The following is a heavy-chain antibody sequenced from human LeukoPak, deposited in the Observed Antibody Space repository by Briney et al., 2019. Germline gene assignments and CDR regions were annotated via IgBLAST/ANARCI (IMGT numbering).Heavy chain of an antibody. V-gene: IGHV4-39*01. J-gene: IGHJ2*01. Sequence: SETLSLTCTVSGGSISRSSYYWGCIRQPPGKGLDWIGSIHYSGIIYYNPSLKSRFTISVDTSKNHFSLKLSSVTAADTAVYYCARHQEVDFDLWGRGTLVTVSS. CDR2: IHYSGII. CDR3: ARHQEVDFDL. CDR1: GGSISRSSYY.